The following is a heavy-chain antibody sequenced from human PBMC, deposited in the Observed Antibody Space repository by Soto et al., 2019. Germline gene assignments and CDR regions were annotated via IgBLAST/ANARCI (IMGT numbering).Heavy chain of an antibody. CDR3: ARQLAYCGGDCYAEPIDY. D-gene: IGHD2-21*02. CDR1: GYTFASYY. V-gene: IGHV1-2*02. Sequence: QAQLVQFGAEVKKPGASVKVSCEASGYTFASYYIHWLRQAPGQGLEWMGWINPNTGGTNYAQRFQGRVTMTRDTSISTAYMELTRLTSDDTALYYCARQLAYCGGDCYAEPIDYLCQGTLVTVSS. J-gene: IGHJ4*02. CDR2: INPNTGGT.